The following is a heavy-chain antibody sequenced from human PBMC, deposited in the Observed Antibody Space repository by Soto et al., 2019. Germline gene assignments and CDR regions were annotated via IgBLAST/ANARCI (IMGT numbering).Heavy chain of an antibody. Sequence: SVKVSCKASGGTFSNSAIIWVRQAPGQGLEWMGGILPIFGTPNYAQKFQGRLTISADEFSSTAYMELNILRSEDTAVYYCATTAEAMHPEMLKGIANWGQGSLVTVSS. CDR2: ILPIFGTP. V-gene: IGHV1-69*13. J-gene: IGHJ4*02. CDR1: GGTFSNSA. CDR3: ATTAEAMHPEMLKGIAN. D-gene: IGHD3-16*01.